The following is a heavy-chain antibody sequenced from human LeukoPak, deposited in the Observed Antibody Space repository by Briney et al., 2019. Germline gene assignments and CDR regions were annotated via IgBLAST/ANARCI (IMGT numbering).Heavy chain of an antibody. J-gene: IGHJ5*02. CDR2: MFFSGNT. D-gene: IGHD6-13*01. V-gene: IGHV4-39*01. CDR3: ARRRVGSSWYPINNNWFDP. CDR1: GGSISTGYNY. Sequence: PSETLSLTCSVSGGSISTGYNYWGWIRQPPGKGLEWIASMFFSGNTYYNPSLKSRVTMSVDTSKNQFSLKLNSVTAADTAVYYCARRRVGSSWYPINNNWFDPWGQGTLVTVSS.